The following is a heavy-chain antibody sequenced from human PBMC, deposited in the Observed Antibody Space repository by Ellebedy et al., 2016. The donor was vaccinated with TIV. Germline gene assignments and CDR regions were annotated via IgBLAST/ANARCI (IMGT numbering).Heavy chain of an antibody. CDR1: GDSVSSKSAA. V-gene: IGHV6-1*01. J-gene: IGHJ4*02. CDR3: AKEIRAYDS. Sequence: MPSETLSLTCAISGDSVSSKSAAWTWLRQSPWKGLECVGRTYYRSKWYNEYAVSVESRITINSDKSKNQFSLQLSSVTPEDTAIYYCAKEIRAYDSWGQGTLVTVSS. CDR2: TYYRSKWYN.